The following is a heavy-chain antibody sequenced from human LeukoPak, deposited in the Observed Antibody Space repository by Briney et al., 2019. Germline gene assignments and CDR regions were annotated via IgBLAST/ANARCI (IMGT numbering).Heavy chain of an antibody. CDR1: GFTFSNFW. J-gene: IGHJ4*02. V-gene: IGHV3-7*01. Sequence: GGSLRLSCAASGFTFSNFWMSWVRQAPGKGLEWVANIRQDGNEKYYVDSLKGRFTISRDNAKNSVYLQMSSLRAEDTAVYYCATNSDWRFGYWGQGTLVTVSS. D-gene: IGHD6-19*01. CDR2: IRQDGNEK. CDR3: ATNSDWRFGY.